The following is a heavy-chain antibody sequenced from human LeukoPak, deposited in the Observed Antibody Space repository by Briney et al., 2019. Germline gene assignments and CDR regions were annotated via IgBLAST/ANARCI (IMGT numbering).Heavy chain of an antibody. J-gene: IGHJ4*02. CDR3: ASWPVGWYGEDS. CDR1: GLSVSSNF. D-gene: IGHD6-19*01. CDR2: IYGGGST. Sequence: GGSLRLSCAATGLSVSSNFMSWVRQAPGKGLEWVSVIYGGGSTYYADSVKGRFTISRDTPKNTLYLQMNSLRVEDTAVYYCASWPVGWYGEDSWGQGTLVNVSS. V-gene: IGHV3-53*01.